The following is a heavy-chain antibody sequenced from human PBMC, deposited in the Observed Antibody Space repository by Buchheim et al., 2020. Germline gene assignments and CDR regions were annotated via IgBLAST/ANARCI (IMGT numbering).Heavy chain of an antibody. D-gene: IGHD1-26*01. CDR2: IYSGGST. V-gene: IGHV3-66*01. Sequence: EVQLVESGGGLVQPGGSLRLSCAASGFTVSSNYMSWVRQAPGKGLEWVSVIYSGGSTYYADSVKGRFTISRDNSKTTLYLQMNSLRAEDTAVYYCARETRGSGSFYGMDVWGQGTT. J-gene: IGHJ6*02. CDR3: ARETRGSGSFYGMDV. CDR1: GFTVSSNY.